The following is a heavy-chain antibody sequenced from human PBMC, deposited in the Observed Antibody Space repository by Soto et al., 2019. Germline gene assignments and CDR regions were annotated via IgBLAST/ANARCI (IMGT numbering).Heavy chain of an antibody. CDR3: ARGMVRGVMGYGMDV. V-gene: IGHV4-34*01. Sequence: SETLSLTCAVYGGSLSGYYWSWIRQPPGKGLEWIGEINHSGSTNYNPSLKSRVTISVDTSKNQFSLKLSSVTAADTAVYYCARGMVRGVMGYGMDVWGQGTTVTVSS. D-gene: IGHD3-10*01. CDR1: GGSLSGYY. J-gene: IGHJ6*02. CDR2: INHSGST.